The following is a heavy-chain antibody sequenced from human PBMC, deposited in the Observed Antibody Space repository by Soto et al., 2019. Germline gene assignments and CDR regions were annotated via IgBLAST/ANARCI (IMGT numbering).Heavy chain of an antibody. V-gene: IGHV1-69*13. Sequence: SVKVSCKASGGTFSSYAISWVRQAPGQGLEWMGGIIPIFGTANYAQKFQGRVTITADESTSTAYMELSSLRSEDTAVYYCARDMITFGGGIVRDWGSKTNFDYWGQRTLVTVSS. J-gene: IGHJ4*02. D-gene: IGHD3-16*02. CDR3: ARDMITFGGGIVRDWGSKTNFDY. CDR1: GGTFSSYA. CDR2: IIPIFGTA.